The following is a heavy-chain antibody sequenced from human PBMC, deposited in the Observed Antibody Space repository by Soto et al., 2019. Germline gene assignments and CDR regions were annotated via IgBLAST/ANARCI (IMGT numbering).Heavy chain of an antibody. CDR3: AKDRATYYYDSSGYYAPLLN. CDR1: GFTFSSYA. V-gene: IGHV3-23*01. Sequence: GSLRLSCAASGFTFSSYAMSWVRQAPGKGLEWVSAISGSGGSTYYADSVKGRFTISRDNSKNTLYLQMNSLRAEDTAVYYCAKDRATYYYDSSGYYAPLLNWRQGTLVTVSS. CDR2: ISGSGGST. J-gene: IGHJ4*02. D-gene: IGHD3-22*01.